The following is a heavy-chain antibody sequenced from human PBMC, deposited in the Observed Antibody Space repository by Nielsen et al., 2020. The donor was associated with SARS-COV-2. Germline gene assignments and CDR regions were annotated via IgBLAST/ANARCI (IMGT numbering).Heavy chain of an antibody. J-gene: IGHJ6*02. V-gene: IGHV1-2*02. Sequence: ASVKVSCKASGYTFTGYYIHWVRQAPGQGLEWLGWLNPLTGGTTYAQKFQGRVTMTGDTSINIAYMELSRLRSDDTAVYYCTRAFRRPPYDGMDVWGQGTTVTVSS. CDR3: TRAFRRPPYDGMDV. D-gene: IGHD3-10*01. CDR1: GYTFTGYY. CDR2: LNPLTGGT.